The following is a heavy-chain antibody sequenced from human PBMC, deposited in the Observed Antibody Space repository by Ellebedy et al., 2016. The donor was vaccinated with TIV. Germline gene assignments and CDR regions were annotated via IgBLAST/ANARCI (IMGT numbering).Heavy chain of an antibody. CDR3: ARRQSRFSYGDYALDH. D-gene: IGHD4-17*01. CDR2: LIPIYGTS. CDR1: GDTFSRYA. J-gene: IGHJ4*02. V-gene: IGHV1-69*13. Sequence: ASVKVSXXASGDTFSRYAVSWVRQAPGQGLEWMGTLIPIYGTSNNAQKFQGRVTITADESMSTAYMELRSLRSDDTAVYYCARRQSRFSYGDYALDHWGQGTLVTVSS.